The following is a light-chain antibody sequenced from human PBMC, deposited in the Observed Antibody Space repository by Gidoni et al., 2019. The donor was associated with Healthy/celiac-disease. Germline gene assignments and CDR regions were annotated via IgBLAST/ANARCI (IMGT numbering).Light chain of an antibody. CDR1: QSVLYSSNNKNY. CDR2: WAS. J-gene: IGKJ4*01. CDR3: QQYYSTLLT. Sequence: DIVLTHSPDSMDVSLGERANINCKSSQSVLYSSNNKNYLAWYQQKPGQPPKLLIYWASTRESGVPDRFSGSGSGTDFTLTISSLQAEDVAVYYCQQYYSTLLTFGGGTKVEIK. V-gene: IGKV4-1*01.